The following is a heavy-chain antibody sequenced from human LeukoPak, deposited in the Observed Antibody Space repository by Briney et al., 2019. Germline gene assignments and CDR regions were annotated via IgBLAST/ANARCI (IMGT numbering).Heavy chain of an antibody. CDR2: TIPIFGTA. J-gene: IGHJ1*01. CDR1: GGTFSSYA. D-gene: IGHD3-22*01. CDR3: ARGQDSSGYYEPIRNTFQH. Sequence: GPSVKLSCKASGGTFSSYAISWVRQAPGQAREWMGGTIPIFGTAHYAQKFQGRVTITADESTSTAYMELSSLRSEDTAVYYCARGQDSSGYYEPIRNTFQHWGQGTLVTVSS. V-gene: IGHV1-69*13.